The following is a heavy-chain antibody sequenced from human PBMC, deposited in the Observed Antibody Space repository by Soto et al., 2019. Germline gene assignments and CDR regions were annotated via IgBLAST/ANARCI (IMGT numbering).Heavy chain of an antibody. J-gene: IGHJ5*02. CDR2: IYYSGST. CDR3: ARGRGTGRRPWNWFDP. V-gene: IGHV4-31*03. Sequence: SLTCTVSGGSISSGGYYWGWIRQHPGKGLEWIGYIYYSGSTYYNPSLKSRVTISVDTSKNQFSLKLSSVTAADTAVYYCARGRGTGRRPWNWFDPWGQGTLVTVSS. CDR1: GGSISSGGYY. D-gene: IGHD2-8*02.